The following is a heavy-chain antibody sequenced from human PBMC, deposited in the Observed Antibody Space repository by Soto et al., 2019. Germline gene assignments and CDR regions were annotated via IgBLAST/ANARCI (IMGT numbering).Heavy chain of an antibody. Sequence: EVQLLESGGGLVQPGGSLRLSCAASGFTFSNYAMTWVRQAPGKGLEWVSSISDSTVSTYYADSVKGRFTISRDNSKSTLYLQMKSLRVEDTAIYYCAKEPPPSYSSGSRYYYSAMDVWGQGTTVTVSS. D-gene: IGHD6-19*01. J-gene: IGHJ6*02. V-gene: IGHV3-23*01. CDR2: ISDSTVST. CDR3: AKEPPPSYSSGSRYYYSAMDV. CDR1: GFTFSNYA.